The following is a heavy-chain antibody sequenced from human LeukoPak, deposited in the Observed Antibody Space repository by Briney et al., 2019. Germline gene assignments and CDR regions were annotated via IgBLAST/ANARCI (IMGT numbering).Heavy chain of an antibody. D-gene: IGHD3-16*02. CDR2: IYTSGST. J-gene: IGHJ4*02. V-gene: IGHV4-4*07. CDR3: AREQGANYDYVWGSYPARARFDY. Sequence: SETLSLTCTVSGGSISSYYWSWIRQPAGKGLEWIGRIYTSGSTNYNPSLKSRVTMSVDTSKNQFSLKLSSVTAADTAVYYCAREQGANYDYVWGSYPARARFDYWGQGTLVTVSS. CDR1: GGSISSYY.